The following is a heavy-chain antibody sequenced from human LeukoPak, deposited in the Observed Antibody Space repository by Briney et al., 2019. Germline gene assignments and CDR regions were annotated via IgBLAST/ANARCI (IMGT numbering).Heavy chain of an antibody. J-gene: IGHJ4*02. CDR3: ARRKLRFLEWLPVPFDY. V-gene: IGHV4-34*01. CDR2: INHSGST. D-gene: IGHD3-3*01. CDR1: GGSFSGYY. Sequence: SETLSLTCAVYGGSFSGYYWGWIRQPPGKGLEWIGEINHSGSTDYNPSLKSRVTISVDTSKNQFSLKLSSVTAADTAVYYCARRKLRFLEWLPVPFDYWGQGTLVTVSS.